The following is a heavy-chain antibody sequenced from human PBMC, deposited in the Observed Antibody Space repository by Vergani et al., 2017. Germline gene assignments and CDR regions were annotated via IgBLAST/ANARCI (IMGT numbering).Heavy chain of an antibody. D-gene: IGHD2-8*01. Sequence: QVQLVQSGAEVKKPGASVKVSCKASGYTFTSYGISWVRQAPGQGLEWMGWISAYNGNTNYAQKLQGRVTMTRDTSTSTVYMELSSLRSEDTAVYYCARDGYCTNGVCHYGMDVWGQGTTVTVSS. CDR1: GYTFTSYG. V-gene: IGHV1-18*04. CDR2: ISAYNGNT. CDR3: ARDGYCTNGVCHYGMDV. J-gene: IGHJ6*02.